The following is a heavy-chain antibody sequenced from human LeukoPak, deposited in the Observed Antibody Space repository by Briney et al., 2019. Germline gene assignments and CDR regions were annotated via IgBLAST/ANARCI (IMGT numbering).Heavy chain of an antibody. CDR2: IRIKAYSGTA. CDR3: AGGGPHDILTGRSGYFAY. Sequence: PGGSLRPSCTASGFTFGDYAMSWVRQAPGKGLEWVSFIRIKAYSGTAEYAASVKGRFTISRDDSKSIAYLQMDSLKTEDTAVYYCAGGGPHDILTGRSGYFAYWGQGTLVTVSS. CDR1: GFTFGDYA. V-gene: IGHV3-49*04. J-gene: IGHJ4*02. D-gene: IGHD3-9*01.